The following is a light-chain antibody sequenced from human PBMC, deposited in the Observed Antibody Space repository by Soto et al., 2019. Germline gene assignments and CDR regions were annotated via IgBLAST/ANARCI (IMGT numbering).Light chain of an antibody. CDR1: QSVLYSSNNKNY. CDR3: QNYNTYSPT. J-gene: IGKJ4*01. Sequence: DIVMTQSPDSLAVSLGERATINCKSSQSVLYSSNNKNYLAWYQQKPGQPPKLLIYWASTRESGVPDRFSGSGSGTDFTLTISSLQPDDSATYYCQNYNTYSPTFGGGTKVEI. V-gene: IGKV4-1*01. CDR2: WAS.